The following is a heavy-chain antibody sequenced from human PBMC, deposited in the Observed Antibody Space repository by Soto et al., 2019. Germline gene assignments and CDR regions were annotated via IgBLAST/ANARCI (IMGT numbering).Heavy chain of an antibody. D-gene: IGHD3-10*01. V-gene: IGHV4-59*08. J-gene: IGHJ5*02. CDR1: GGSISSSS. CDR2: IYYTGST. CDR3: ARRLQTNTVKKQDNWFAP. Sequence: SETLSLTCTVSGGSISSSSWNWIRQAPGKGLEWIGCIYYTGSTNYNPSLKSRVAMSLDTSKNQFSLRLSSVTAADTAVYYCARRLQTNTVKKQDNWFAPWGQGTRVTVSS.